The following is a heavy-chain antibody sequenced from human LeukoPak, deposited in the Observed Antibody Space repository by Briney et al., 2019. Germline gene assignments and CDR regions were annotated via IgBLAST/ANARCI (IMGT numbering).Heavy chain of an antibody. J-gene: IGHJ4*02. CDR1: GYTFTSYG. Sequence: ASVKVSCKASGYTFTSYGIGWVRQAHGQGLEWMGWISAYNGNTNYAQKLQGRVTMTTDTSTSTAYMELRSLRSDDTAVYYCARDLPQYYYGSGSYSGYWGQGTLVTVSS. V-gene: IGHV1-18*01. CDR3: ARDLPQYYYGSGSYSGY. D-gene: IGHD3-10*01. CDR2: ISAYNGNT.